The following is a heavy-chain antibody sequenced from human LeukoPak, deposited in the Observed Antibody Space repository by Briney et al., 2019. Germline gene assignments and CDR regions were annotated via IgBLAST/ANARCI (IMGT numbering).Heavy chain of an antibody. CDR2: VHHGGAS. V-gene: IGHV4-4*02. CDR1: GDSITSHSW. J-gene: IGHJ4*02. CDR3: ASHVTVLGTRGFDF. D-gene: IGHD6-19*01. Sequence: SETLSLTCAVSGDSITSHSWWSWVRQPPGKGLEWIGEVHHGGASNYDPSLESRVTISVDKSKNRFSLNLRSVTTADTATYYCASHVTVLGTRGFDFWGRGTLVTVS.